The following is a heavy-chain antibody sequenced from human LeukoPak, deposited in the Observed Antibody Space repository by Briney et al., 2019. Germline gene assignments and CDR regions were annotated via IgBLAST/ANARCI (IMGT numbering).Heavy chain of an antibody. CDR2: MYYSGST. CDR1: GDSISSYY. CDR3: ARHGNQDSRSYPLDY. Sequence: SETLSLTCTVSGDSISSYYWSWVRQPPGQXLEWIAYMYYSGSTNYNPSLKSRVTVSIDTSKNQFSLMLTSVAAADTAVYYCARHGNQDSRSYPLDYWGQGILVTVSS. J-gene: IGHJ4*02. D-gene: IGHD3-10*01. V-gene: IGHV4-59*08.